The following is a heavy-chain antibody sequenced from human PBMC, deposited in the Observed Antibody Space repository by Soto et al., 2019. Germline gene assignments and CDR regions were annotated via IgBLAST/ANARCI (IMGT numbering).Heavy chain of an antibody. CDR3: ARDPLWGTAMVLWYFDL. CDR1: GFXFSXXA. D-gene: IGHD5-18*01. Sequence: GGSXXXSXAASGFXFSXXAMXXXRXAPGKXLEWVSAISGSGGSTYYADSVKGRFTISRDNSKNTLYLQMNSLRAEDTAVYYCARDPLWGTAMVLWYFDLWGRGTLVTVSS. J-gene: IGHJ2*01. CDR2: ISGSGGST. V-gene: IGHV3-23*01.